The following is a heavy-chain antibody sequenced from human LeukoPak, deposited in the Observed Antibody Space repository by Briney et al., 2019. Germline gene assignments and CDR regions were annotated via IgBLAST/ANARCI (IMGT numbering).Heavy chain of an antibody. CDR3: ARKLAL. CDR1: GFSFSSYG. V-gene: IGHV3-48*02. Sequence: GGSLRLSCAASGFSFSSYGMNWVRQAPGQGLEWVPYLDRTGRSVYYADSVKGRFTVSRDNANHSVFLQMNSLRDDDTAVYFCARKLALWGQGTLVTVSS. CDR2: LDRTGRSV. J-gene: IGHJ4*02.